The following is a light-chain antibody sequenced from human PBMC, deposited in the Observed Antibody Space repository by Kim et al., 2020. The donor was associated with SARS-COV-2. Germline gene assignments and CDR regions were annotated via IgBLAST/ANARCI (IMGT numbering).Light chain of an antibody. CDR1: QSVSSSY. V-gene: IGKV3-20*01. CDR2: GGS. CDR3: QQYGSSPYT. J-gene: IGKJ2*01. Sequence: FSPGERATLSCRASQSVSSSYLALYQQKPGQAPRLLIYGGSSRATGIPDRFSGSGSGTDFTFTISRLEPEDFAVYYCQQYGSSPYTFGQGTKLEI.